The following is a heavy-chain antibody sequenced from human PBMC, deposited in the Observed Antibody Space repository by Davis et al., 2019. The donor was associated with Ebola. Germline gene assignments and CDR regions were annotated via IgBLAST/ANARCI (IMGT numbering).Heavy chain of an antibody. CDR2: INPSGGST. Sequence: AASVKVSCKASGYTFTSYYMHWVRQAPGQGLEWMGIINPSGGSTSYAQKFQGRVTMTRDTSTSTAYMELRSLRSDDTAVYYCARDNWNQRRAFDIWGQGTMVTVSS. D-gene: IGHD1-20*01. J-gene: IGHJ3*02. CDR1: GYTFTSYY. CDR3: ARDNWNQRRAFDI. V-gene: IGHV1-46*01.